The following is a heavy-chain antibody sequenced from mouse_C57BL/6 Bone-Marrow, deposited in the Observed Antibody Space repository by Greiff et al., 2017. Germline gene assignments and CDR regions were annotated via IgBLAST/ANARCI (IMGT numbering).Heavy chain of an antibody. D-gene: IGHD1-1*01. Sequence: QVQLKESGAELVRPGASVTLSCKASGYTFTDYEMHWVKQTPVHGLEWIGAIDPETGGTAYNQKFKGKAILTADKSSSTAYLELRSLTSEDSAVYYCTRNYLYVDVWGTGTTVTVSS. CDR2: IDPETGGT. J-gene: IGHJ1*03. V-gene: IGHV1-15*01. CDR3: TRNYLYVDV. CDR1: GYTFTDYE.